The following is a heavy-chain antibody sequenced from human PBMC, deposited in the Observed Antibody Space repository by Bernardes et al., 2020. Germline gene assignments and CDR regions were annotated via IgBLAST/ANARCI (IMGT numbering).Heavy chain of an antibody. J-gene: IGHJ6*04. CDR3: ARDRRLRVTTPYGMDV. CDR2: ISAYNGNT. Sequence: ASVKVSCKASGYTFTSYGISWVRQAPGQGLEWMGWISAYNGNTNYAQKLQGRVTMTTDTSTSTAYMELRSLRSDDTAVYYCARDRRLRVTTPYGMDVWGKGTTVTVSS. CDR1: GYTFTSYG. D-gene: IGHD4-17*01. V-gene: IGHV1-18*01.